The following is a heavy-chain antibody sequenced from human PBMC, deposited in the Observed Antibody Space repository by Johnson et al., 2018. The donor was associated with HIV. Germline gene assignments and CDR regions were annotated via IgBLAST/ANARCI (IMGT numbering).Heavy chain of an antibody. CDR3: ARGYIVTGYSGAFEL. J-gene: IGHJ3*01. D-gene: IGHD3-9*01. CDR1: GFTVSSNY. CDR2: IYSGGTT. Sequence: VQLVESGGGLVQPGGSLRLSCAASGFTVSSNYMNWVRQAPGKGLEWVSVIYSGGTTYDADSSKGRFIISRDNSKSTLYLQMNSLRDADPAVYYCARGYIVTGYSGAFELWGQGTMVTVSS. V-gene: IGHV3-66*01.